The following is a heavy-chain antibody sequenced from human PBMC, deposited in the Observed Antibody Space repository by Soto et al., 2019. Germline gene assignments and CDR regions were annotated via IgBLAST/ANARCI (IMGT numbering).Heavy chain of an antibody. CDR2: ISYDGSNK. Sequence: PGGSLRLSCAASGFTFSSYAMHWVRQAPGKGLEWVAVISYDGSNKYYADSVKGRFTISRDNSKNTLYLQMNSLRAEDTAVYYCARDYRDYEFWSGPPYGMDVWGQGTTVTVSS. CDR3: ARDYRDYEFWSGPPYGMDV. J-gene: IGHJ6*02. CDR1: GFTFSSYA. D-gene: IGHD3-3*01. V-gene: IGHV3-30-3*01.